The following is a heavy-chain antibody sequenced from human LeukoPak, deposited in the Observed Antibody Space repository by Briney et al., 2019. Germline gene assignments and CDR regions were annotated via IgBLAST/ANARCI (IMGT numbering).Heavy chain of an antibody. Sequence: GGSLRLSCAASGFTFSSYSLNWVRQAPGKGLEWVANIKQDGSEKYYVDSVKGRFTISRDNAKNSLYLQMNSLRAEDTAVYYCARDRHYYDFWSGYPEPAQIFDYWGQGTLVTVSS. V-gene: IGHV3-7*01. CDR3: ARDRHYYDFWSGYPEPAQIFDY. J-gene: IGHJ4*02. CDR2: IKQDGSEK. D-gene: IGHD3-3*01. CDR1: GFTFSSYS.